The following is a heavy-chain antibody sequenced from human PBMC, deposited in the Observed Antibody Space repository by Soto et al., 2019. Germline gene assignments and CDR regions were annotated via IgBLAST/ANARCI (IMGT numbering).Heavy chain of an antibody. Sequence: GGSLRLSCAASGFTFSSYWMSWVRQAPGKGLEWVSAISGSGGSTYYADSVKGRFTISRDNSKNTLYLQMNSLRAEDTAVYYCAKDPQSIRIAVAGAPVDVWGQGTTVTVSS. CDR2: ISGSGGST. CDR3: AKDPQSIRIAVAGAPVDV. D-gene: IGHD6-19*01. CDR1: GFTFSSYW. V-gene: IGHV3-23*01. J-gene: IGHJ6*02.